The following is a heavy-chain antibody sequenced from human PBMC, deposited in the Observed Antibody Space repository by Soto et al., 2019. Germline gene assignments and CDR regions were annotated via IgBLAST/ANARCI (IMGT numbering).Heavy chain of an antibody. V-gene: IGHV3-73*01. Sequence: EVQLVESGGGLVQPGGSLELSCAASGFTFSGSAMHWVRQAPGKGLEWVGRIRSKGNNYASAYGASLKGRFTISRDDSKTTAYLQMNSLNTEDTAVYYCSRQASDFWSGKPQYYMDVWGKGTTVTVSS. CDR1: GFTFSGSA. CDR3: SRQASDFWSGKPQYYMDV. J-gene: IGHJ6*03. CDR2: IRSKGNNYAS. D-gene: IGHD3-3*01.